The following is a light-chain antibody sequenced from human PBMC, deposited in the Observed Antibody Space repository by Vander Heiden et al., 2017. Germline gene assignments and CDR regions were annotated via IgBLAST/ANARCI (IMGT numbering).Light chain of an antibody. J-gene: IGKJ1*01. Sequence: EIVLTQPPATLSVSPGEGATLSCRASQSIAKSVAWYQQKRDQAPRLLIYGASTRATGIPARFSGSGSGTEFTLTISSLQSEDFAVYYCQPYKHWTPWTFGQGTKVEIK. CDR2: GAS. V-gene: IGKV3-15*01. CDR1: QSIAKS. CDR3: QPYKHWTPWT.